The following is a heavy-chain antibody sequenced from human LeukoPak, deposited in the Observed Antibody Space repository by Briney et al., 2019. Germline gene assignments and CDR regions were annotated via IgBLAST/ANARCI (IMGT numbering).Heavy chain of an antibody. CDR2: IYSGGST. Sequence: GGSLRLSCAASGFTVSSNYMSWVRQAPGKGLEWVSVIYSGGSTYYADSVRGRFTISRDNSKNTLYFQMNSLRAEDTAVYYCAREAIATDYYGMDVWGQGTTVTVSS. CDR1: GFTVSSNY. CDR3: AREAIATDYYGMDV. V-gene: IGHV3-66*01. J-gene: IGHJ6*02.